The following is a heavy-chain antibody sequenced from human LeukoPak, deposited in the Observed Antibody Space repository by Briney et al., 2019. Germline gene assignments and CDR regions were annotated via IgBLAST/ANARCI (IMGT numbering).Heavy chain of an antibody. V-gene: IGHV4-59*01. J-gene: IGHJ4*02. CDR1: GGSISTYS. D-gene: IGHD5-12*01. CDR2: IYNSGST. CDR3: ARGYSGYTIPGH. Sequence: SETLSLTRTVSGGSISTYSWSWIRQPPGKGLEWIGYIYNSGSTNYNPSVKSRVTISVDTSKNQFSLKLSSVTAADTAVYYCARGYSGYTIPGHWGQGTLVTVSS.